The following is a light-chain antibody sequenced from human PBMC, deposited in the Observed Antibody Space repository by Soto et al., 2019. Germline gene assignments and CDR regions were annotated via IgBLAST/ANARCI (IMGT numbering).Light chain of an antibody. Sequence: IVLTQSPGTLSLSPGDRATLSCRASQTVTSRFLAWYQQKPGQTPRLLIYAASSRATGIPDRFSGSGSGTDFTLTINRLVPEDVAVYYCQYQGTFGGGTKVEIK. J-gene: IGKJ4*01. CDR2: AAS. CDR1: QTVTSRF. CDR3: QYQGT. V-gene: IGKV3-20*01.